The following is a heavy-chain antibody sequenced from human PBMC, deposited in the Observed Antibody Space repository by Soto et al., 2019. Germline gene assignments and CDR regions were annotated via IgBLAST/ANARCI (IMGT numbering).Heavy chain of an antibody. CDR3: ARALPVAKGGFDP. J-gene: IGHJ5*02. D-gene: IGHD2-2*01. CDR2: IYTAGGT. V-gene: IGHV3-53*01. Sequence: TGGSLRLSCAASGFTVSNTYMTWVRQPPGKGLECVSVIYTAGGTNYADSVKGRFTISRDNSKNTLYLQMNSLRAEDTAVYYCARALPVAKGGFDPWGQGTLVTVSS. CDR1: GFTVSNTY.